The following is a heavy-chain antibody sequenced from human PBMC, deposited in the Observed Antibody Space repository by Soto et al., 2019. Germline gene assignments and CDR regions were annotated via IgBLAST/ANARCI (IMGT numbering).Heavy chain of an antibody. CDR3: VGGGQNWFDP. CDR2: IYYSGST. D-gene: IGHD3-16*01. J-gene: IGHJ5*02. Sequence: SAALSLTFTVPGCSISRSSYYWGWIRQPPGKGLEWIGSIYYSGSTYYNPSLKSRVTISVDTSKNQFSLKLSSVTAADTAVYFCVGGGQNWFDPWGQGTLVTVS. V-gene: IGHV4-39*01. CDR1: GCSISRSSYY.